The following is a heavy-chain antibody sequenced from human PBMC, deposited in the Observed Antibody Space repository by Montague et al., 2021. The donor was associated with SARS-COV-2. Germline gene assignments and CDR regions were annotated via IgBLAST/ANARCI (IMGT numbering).Heavy chain of an antibody. CDR3: ARRALYSSSYAFDI. D-gene: IGHD6-6*01. CDR1: GFTFGDYA. J-gene: IGHJ3*02. V-gene: IGHV3-43*02. CDR2: ISGDGGST. Sequence: SLRLSCAASGFTFGDYAMHWVRQAPGKGLEWVSLISGDGGSTYYADSVKGRFTISRDNSKNSLYLQMNSLRTEDTALYYCARRALYSSSYAFDIWGQGTQVAVSS.